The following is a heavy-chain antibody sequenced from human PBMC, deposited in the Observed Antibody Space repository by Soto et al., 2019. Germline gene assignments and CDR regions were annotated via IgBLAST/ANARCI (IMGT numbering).Heavy chain of an antibody. V-gene: IGHV4-4*07. CDR2: VYSTGGV. J-gene: IGHJ6*02. D-gene: IGHD1-26*01. Sequence: QLQLHESGPGLVKPSETLSLTCNVSGDSIGRFYWSWIRQSAGKGLAWIGRVYSTGGVTYNPALKGRVIISLDRSNNHASLEMNSVTAADTAVYFCARDLSGTGLDIWGRGTRVSVSS. CDR1: GDSIGRFY. CDR3: ARDLSGTGLDI.